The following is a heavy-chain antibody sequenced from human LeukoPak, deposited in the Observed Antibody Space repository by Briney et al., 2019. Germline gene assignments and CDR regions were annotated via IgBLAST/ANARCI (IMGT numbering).Heavy chain of an antibody. J-gene: IGHJ5*02. CDR1: GGSISSSSYY. D-gene: IGHD3-10*01. Sequence: SETLSLTCTVSGGSISSSSYYWGWIRQPPGKGLEWIGSIYYSGNTYYNPSLKSPVTISIDTSKNQFSLKLSSVTAADTAVYYCARFYYYGSGSLSNGFDPWGQGTLVTVSS. CDR3: ARFYYYGSGSLSNGFDP. V-gene: IGHV4-39*07. CDR2: IYYSGNT.